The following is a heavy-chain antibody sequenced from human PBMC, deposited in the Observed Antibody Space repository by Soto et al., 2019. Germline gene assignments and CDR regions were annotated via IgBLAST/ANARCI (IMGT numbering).Heavy chain of an antibody. J-gene: IGHJ6*02. CDR1: NGYINSGGFY. CDR2: IFHSGST. CDR3: AIDSLLSSRRMDV. Sequence: SETLSLTCNVSNGYINSGGFYWSWIRQHPGKGLEWIGYIFHSGSTLYNPSLNSRVSLSADTSKNQFSLKLSSVTAADTAVYYCAIDSLLSSRRMDVWGQGTTVT. V-gene: IGHV4-31*03.